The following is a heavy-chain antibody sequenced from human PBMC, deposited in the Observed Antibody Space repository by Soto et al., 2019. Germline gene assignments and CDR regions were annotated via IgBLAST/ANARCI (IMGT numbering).Heavy chain of an antibody. D-gene: IGHD3-3*01. V-gene: IGHV1-18*01. Sequence: ASVKVSCKASGYTFTSYGISWVRQAPGQGLEWMGWISAYNGNTNYAQKLQGRVTMTTDTSTSTTYMELRSLRSDDTAVYYCARYDFWSGYLKAFDIWGQGTMVTVSS. CDR1: GYTFTSYG. J-gene: IGHJ3*02. CDR3: ARYDFWSGYLKAFDI. CDR2: ISAYNGNT.